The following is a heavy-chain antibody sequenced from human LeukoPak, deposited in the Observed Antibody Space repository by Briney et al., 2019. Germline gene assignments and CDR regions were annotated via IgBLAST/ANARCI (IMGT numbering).Heavy chain of an antibody. CDR2: INHSGST. D-gene: IGHD3-3*01. J-gene: IGHJ4*02. CDR3: ARGYDFWSGYPY. CDR1: GRSFSGYY. V-gene: IGHV4-34*01. Sequence: PSETLSLTCAVSGRSFSGYYWSWIRQPPGKGLEWIGEINHSGSTNYNPSLKSRVTISVDTSKNQFSLKLSSVTAADTAVYYCARGYDFWSGYPYWGQGTLVTVSS.